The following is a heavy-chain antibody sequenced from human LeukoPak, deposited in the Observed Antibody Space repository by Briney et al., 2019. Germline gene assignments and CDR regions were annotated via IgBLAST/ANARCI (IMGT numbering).Heavy chain of an antibody. Sequence: PSETLSLTCTVSGGSISSSRYSWGWIRQPPGKGLEWIGSIYYSGSTYYNPSLKSRVTISVDTSKNQFSLKLSSVTAADTAVYYCLAVAGAKFDYWGQGTLVTVSS. D-gene: IGHD6-19*01. V-gene: IGHV4-39*01. CDR3: LAVAGAKFDY. CDR2: IYYSGST. J-gene: IGHJ4*02. CDR1: GGSISSSRYS.